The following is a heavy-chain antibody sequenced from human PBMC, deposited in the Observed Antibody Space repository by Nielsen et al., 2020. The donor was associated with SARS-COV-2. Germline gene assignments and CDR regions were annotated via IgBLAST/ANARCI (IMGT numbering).Heavy chain of an antibody. CDR3: AKDWTTGVDY. CDR1: GFTFSSYG. CDR2: ISYDGSNK. D-gene: IGHD4-11*01. J-gene: IGHJ4*02. Sequence: GESLKISCAASGFTFSSYGMHWVRQAPGKGLEWVAVISYDGSNKYYADSVKGRFTISRDNSKNTLYLQMNSLRAEDTAVYYCAKDWTTGVDYWGQGTLVTVSS. V-gene: IGHV3-30*18.